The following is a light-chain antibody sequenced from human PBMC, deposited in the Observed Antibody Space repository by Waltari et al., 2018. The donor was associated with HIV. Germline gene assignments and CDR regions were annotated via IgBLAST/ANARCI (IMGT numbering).Light chain of an antibody. Sequence: DIQMTQSPSSLSASVGDRVTITCQASQDISNYLNWYQQKPGKAPKLLIYGASNLETGVPSRFSGSRSGTDFTFTISRLQPEDIAAYYCQQYDNLPFTFGPGTKVDIK. V-gene: IGKV1-33*01. CDR3: QQYDNLPFT. CDR2: GAS. J-gene: IGKJ3*01. CDR1: QDISNY.